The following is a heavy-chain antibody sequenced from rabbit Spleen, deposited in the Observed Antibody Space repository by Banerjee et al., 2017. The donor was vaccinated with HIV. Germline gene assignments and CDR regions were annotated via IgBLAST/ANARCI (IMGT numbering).Heavy chain of an antibody. CDR2: IYTGRGGT. J-gene: IGHJ6*01. CDR1: GFDFSSYS. V-gene: IGHV1S7*01. Sequence: QLEETGGGLVQPGGSLTRYCKTSGFDFSSYSMSWVRQAPGKGLEWIGAIYTGRGGTDYATWLNGRFTISSDNAQYTVDLQMNSLTAADTATYFCPRYYIFYAMDLWGPGTLFTVS. CDR3: PRYYIFYAMDL. D-gene: IGHD4-1*01.